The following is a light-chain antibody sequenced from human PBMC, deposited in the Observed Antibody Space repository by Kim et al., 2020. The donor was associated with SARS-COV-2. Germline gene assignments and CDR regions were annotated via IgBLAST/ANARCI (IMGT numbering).Light chain of an antibody. CDR2: KAS. J-gene: IGKJ4*01. V-gene: IGKV1-5*03. CDR3: QQYSNYPLT. CDR1: QSIVVW. Sequence: DIQMTQSPSTLSASVGDRVNITCRASQSIVVWLAWYQQKPGKAPKLVIYKASSLESGVPSRFSGSGPGTEFTLTISSLHPDDLGTYFCQQYSNYPLTFGGGTKVDIK.